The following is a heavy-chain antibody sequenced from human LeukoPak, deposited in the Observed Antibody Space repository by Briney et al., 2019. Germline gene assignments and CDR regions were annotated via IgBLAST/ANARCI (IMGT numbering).Heavy chain of an antibody. CDR1: GGSISSHY. V-gene: IGHV4-59*11. CDR2: IYYSGST. D-gene: IGHD6-13*01. CDR3: ARAEQQLLRYDP. J-gene: IGHJ5*02. Sequence: SETLSLTCTVSGGSISSHYWSWIRQPPGKGLEWIGYIYYSGSTNYNPSLKSRVTISVDTSKNQFSLKLSSVTAADTAVYYCARAEQQLLRYDPWGQGTLVTVSS.